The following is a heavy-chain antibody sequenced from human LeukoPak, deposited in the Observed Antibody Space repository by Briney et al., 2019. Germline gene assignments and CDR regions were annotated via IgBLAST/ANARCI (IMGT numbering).Heavy chain of an antibody. CDR3: ARERYSYGSNFDY. V-gene: IGHV4-59*01. J-gene: IGHJ4*02. CDR1: GGPISSYY. CDR2: IYYSGST. D-gene: IGHD5-18*01. Sequence: SETLSLTCTVSGGPISSYYWSWIRQPPGKGLEWIGYIYYSGSTNYNPSLKSRVTISVDTSKNQFSLKLSSVTAAGTAVYYCARERYSYGSNFDYWGQGTLVTVSS.